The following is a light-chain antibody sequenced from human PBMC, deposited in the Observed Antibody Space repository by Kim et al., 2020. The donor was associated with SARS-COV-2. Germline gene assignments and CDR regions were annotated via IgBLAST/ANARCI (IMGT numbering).Light chain of an antibody. CDR1: RSNIGSNY. Sequence: GERVTISCSGSRSNIGSNYVFWYQHLHGTAPKLLISRNNQRPSGVPDRFSGSKSGTSASLAISGLRSEDEADYYCAAWDDSLRGPVFGGGTQLTVL. CDR2: RNN. CDR3: AAWDDSLRGPV. J-gene: IGLJ3*02. V-gene: IGLV1-47*01.